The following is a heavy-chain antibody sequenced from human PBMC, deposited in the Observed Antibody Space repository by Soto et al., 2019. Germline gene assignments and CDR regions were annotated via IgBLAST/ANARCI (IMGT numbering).Heavy chain of an antibody. Sequence: SETLSLTCAVSGGSISSGGYSWSWIRQPPGKGLEWIGYIYHSGSTYYNPSLKSRVTISVDTSKKQFSLKLSSVTAADTAVHYCARGSGNYYYYGLDVWGQGTTVTVSS. V-gene: IGHV4-30-2*01. J-gene: IGHJ6*02. CDR1: GGSISSGGYS. CDR2: IYHSGST. CDR3: ARGSGNYYYYGLDV. D-gene: IGHD1-26*01.